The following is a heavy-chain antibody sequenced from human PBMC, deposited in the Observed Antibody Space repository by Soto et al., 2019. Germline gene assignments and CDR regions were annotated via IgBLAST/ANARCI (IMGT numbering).Heavy chain of an antibody. V-gene: IGHV5-10-1*01. D-gene: IGHD4-4*01. Sequence: PXESLKISCKGSGYSLTSYWISWVGQMPGKGLEWMGRIDPSDSYTNYSPSFQGHVTISADKSISTAYLQWSSLKASDTAMYYCARLPDYSNDLDYWGQGTLVTVSS. CDR1: GYSLTSYW. CDR2: IDPSDSYT. CDR3: ARLPDYSNDLDY. J-gene: IGHJ4*02.